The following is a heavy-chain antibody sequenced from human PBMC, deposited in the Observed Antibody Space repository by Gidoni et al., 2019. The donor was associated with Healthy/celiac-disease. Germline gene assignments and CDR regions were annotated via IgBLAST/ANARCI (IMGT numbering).Heavy chain of an antibody. CDR2: IKQDGSEK. D-gene: IGHD2-21*02. V-gene: IGHV3-7*01. CDR3: ARVGYCGGDCYSWFFDY. J-gene: IGHJ4*02. Sequence: EVQLVESGGGLVQPGGSLRLSCAASGFTFSSYWMSWVRQAPGRGVEWVANIKQDGSEKYYVDSVKGRFTISRDNAKNSLYLQMNSLRAEDTAVYYCARVGYCGGDCYSWFFDYWGQGTLVTVSS. CDR1: GFTFSSYW.